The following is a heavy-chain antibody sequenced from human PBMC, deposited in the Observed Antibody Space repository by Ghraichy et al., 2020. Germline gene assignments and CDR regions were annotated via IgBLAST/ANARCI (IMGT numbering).Heavy chain of an antibody. CDR3: AKKPDIVVVPGGWFDP. CDR1: GFTFSSYA. Sequence: GGSLRLSCAASGFTFSSYAMSWVRQAPGKGLEWVSAISGSGGSTYYADSVKGRFTISRDNSKNTLYLQMNSLRAEDTAVYYCAKKPDIVVVPGGWFDPWGQGTLVTVSS. J-gene: IGHJ5*02. D-gene: IGHD2-2*01. CDR2: ISGSGGST. V-gene: IGHV3-23*01.